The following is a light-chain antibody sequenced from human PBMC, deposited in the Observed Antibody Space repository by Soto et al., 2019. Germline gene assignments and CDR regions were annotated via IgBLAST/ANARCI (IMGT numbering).Light chain of an antibody. Sequence: EIVMTQSPATLSVSPGERATLSCRASQSVSGNLAWYQQKPVQAPRLLIYGASTRATGIPARFSGSGSGTAFTLTISSLQSEDFAVYYGQQYNNWPPLTFGGGTKVEIK. CDR1: QSVSGN. V-gene: IGKV3-15*01. CDR3: QQYNNWPPLT. CDR2: GAS. J-gene: IGKJ4*01.